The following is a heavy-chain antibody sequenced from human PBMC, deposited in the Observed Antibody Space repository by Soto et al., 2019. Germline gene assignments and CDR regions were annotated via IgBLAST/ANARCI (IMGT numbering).Heavy chain of an antibody. V-gene: IGHV1-69*06. CDR1: GGTFSSYA. CDR3: ARGHLLEWSTRLGMDV. D-gene: IGHD3-3*01. Sequence: SVKVSCKASGGTFSSYAISWVRQAPGQGLEWMGGIIPIFGTANYAQKFQGRVTITADKSTSTAYMELSSLGSEDTAVYYCARGHLLEWSTRLGMDVWGQGTTVTVSS. J-gene: IGHJ6*02. CDR2: IIPIFGTA.